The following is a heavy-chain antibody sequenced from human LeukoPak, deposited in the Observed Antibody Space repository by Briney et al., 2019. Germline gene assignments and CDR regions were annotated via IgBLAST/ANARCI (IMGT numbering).Heavy chain of an antibody. CDR2: ISYSGST. J-gene: IGHJ5*02. CDR1: GGSIGSHY. Sequence: SETLSLTCTVSGGSIGSHYWSWIRQPPGKGLEWIGYISYSGSTNYNPSLKSRVTISVDTSNNHFSLRLTSVTAADTAVYYCAREESMVRGVSWFDPWGQGTLVTVSP. D-gene: IGHD3-10*01. V-gene: IGHV4-59*11. CDR3: AREESMVRGVSWFDP.